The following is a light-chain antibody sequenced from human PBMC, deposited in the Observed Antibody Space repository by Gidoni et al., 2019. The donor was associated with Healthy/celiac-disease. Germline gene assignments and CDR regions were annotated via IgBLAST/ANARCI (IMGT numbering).Light chain of an antibody. CDR2: KAS. V-gene: IGKV1-5*03. CDR3: QQYNSYPWT. Sequence: IQMTQSPSTLSASVGDRVTTPFRASQSISSWLAWYQQNPGKPPKRLIYKASSLESGVPSRFSGSGSGTEFTLTISRLQPDVFATYYCQQYNSYPWTFGQGTKVEIK. CDR1: QSISSW. J-gene: IGKJ1*01.